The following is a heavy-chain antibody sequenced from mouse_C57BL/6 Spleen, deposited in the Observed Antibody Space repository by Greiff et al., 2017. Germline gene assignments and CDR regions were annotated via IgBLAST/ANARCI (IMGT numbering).Heavy chain of an antibody. CDR3: TRLGGSSYWYFDV. V-gene: IGHV5-9-1*02. D-gene: IGHD1-1*01. CDR2: ISSGGDSI. CDR1: GFTFSSYA. J-gene: IGHJ1*03. Sequence: DVMLVESGEGLVKPGGSLKLSCAASGFTFSSYAMSWVRQTPEKRLEWVAYISSGGDSIYYADTVKGRLTISRDNARNTLYLQMSSLKSEDTAMYYCTRLGGSSYWYFDVWGTGTTVTVSS.